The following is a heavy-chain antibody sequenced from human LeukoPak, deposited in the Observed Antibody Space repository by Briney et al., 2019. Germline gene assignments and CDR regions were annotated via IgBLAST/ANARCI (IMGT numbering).Heavy chain of an antibody. CDR2: INPSGGST. CDR3: AREWVADAFDI. CDR1: GYTFTSYY. V-gene: IGHV1-46*01. Sequence: ASVKVSCTASGYTFTSYYIHWVRQAPGQGLEWMAIINPSGGSTNYAQNFQGRVSLTRDTSTNTVYMELSSLKSEDTAVYYCAREWVADAFDIWGQGTMVTVSS. J-gene: IGHJ3*02. D-gene: IGHD1-26*01.